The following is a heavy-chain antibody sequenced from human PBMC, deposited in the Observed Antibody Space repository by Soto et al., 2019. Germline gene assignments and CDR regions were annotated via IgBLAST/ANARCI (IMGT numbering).Heavy chain of an antibody. V-gene: IGHV4-34*01. CDR2: INHSGST. J-gene: IGHJ5*02. Sequence: SETLSLTCAVYGGSFSGYYWSWIRQPPGKGLEWIGEINHSGSTNYNPSLKSRVTISVDTSKNQFSLKLSSVTAADTAVYYCARAPPHLLWLAEGIRNLLDPWGQGTLVPVSS. CDR1: GGSFSGYY. CDR3: ARAPPHLLWLAEGIRNLLDP. D-gene: IGHD6-19*01.